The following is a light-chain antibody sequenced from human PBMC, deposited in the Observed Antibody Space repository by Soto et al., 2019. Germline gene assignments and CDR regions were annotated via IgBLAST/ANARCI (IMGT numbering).Light chain of an antibody. J-gene: IGKJ1*01. CDR3: QHFYTHPPT. CDR1: QDICTS. Sequence: AIRMTQSPSSFSASTGDRVTISCRASQDICTSLAWYQQKPGKAPKLLISGASTLQIGVPSRFSGSGSGTDFTLTLNYLQAEDFATYLCQHFYTHPPTFGQGTKVQF. CDR2: GAS. V-gene: IGKV1-8*01.